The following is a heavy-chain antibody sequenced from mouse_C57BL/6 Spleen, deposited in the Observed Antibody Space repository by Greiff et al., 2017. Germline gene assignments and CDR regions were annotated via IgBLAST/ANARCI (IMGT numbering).Heavy chain of an antibody. D-gene: IGHD1-1*01. CDR2: ISSGGDYI. J-gene: IGHJ2*01. CDR3: TRGRDYYGSSPCDY. V-gene: IGHV5-9-1*02. Sequence: EVQLVESGEGLVKPGGSLKLSCAASGFTFSSYAMSWVRQTPEKRLEWVAYISSGGDYIYYADTVKGRFTISRDNARNTLYLQMSSLKSEDTAMYYCTRGRDYYGSSPCDYWGQGTTLTVSS. CDR1: GFTFSSYA.